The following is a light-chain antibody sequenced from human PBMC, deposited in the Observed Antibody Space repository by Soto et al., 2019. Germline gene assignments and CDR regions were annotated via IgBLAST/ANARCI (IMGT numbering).Light chain of an antibody. J-gene: IGLJ2*01. Sequence: QSALTQPASVSGSPGQSIAISCTGTSSDIGAYAYVSWYQQHPGKIPKLIVFDVNYRPSGVSSRFSGSKSGNTASLTISGLQAEDEADHYCGSYTRSNSVIFGGGTKLTVL. CDR2: DVN. V-gene: IGLV2-14*03. CDR1: SSDIGAYAY. CDR3: GSYTRSNSVI.